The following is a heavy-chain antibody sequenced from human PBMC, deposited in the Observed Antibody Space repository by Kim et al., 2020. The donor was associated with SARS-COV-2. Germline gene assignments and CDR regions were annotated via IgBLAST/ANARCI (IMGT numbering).Heavy chain of an antibody. J-gene: IGHJ6*02. CDR1: GGTFSSYA. CDR3: AREPNDILTGNGMDV. D-gene: IGHD3-9*01. Sequence: SVKVSCKASGGTFSSYAISWVRQAPGQGLEWMGGIIPIFGTANYAQKFQGRVTITADESTSTAYMELSSLRSEDTAVYYCAREPNDILTGNGMDVWGQGTTVTVSS. V-gene: IGHV1-69*13. CDR2: IIPIFGTA.